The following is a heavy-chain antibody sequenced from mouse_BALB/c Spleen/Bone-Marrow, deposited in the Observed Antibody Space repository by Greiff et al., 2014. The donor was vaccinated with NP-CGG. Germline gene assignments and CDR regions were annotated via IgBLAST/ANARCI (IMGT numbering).Heavy chain of an antibody. CDR2: IYLGSGST. Sequence: VQLQQSGPELVKPGASVKMSCKGSGYTLTDYVISWVKQSSGQGLEWIGEIYLGSGSTYYNENFEGKATLTADKSSNTAYMQLSSLTSEDSAVYFCARRNTRLGYAMDYWGQGTSVTVSS. V-gene: IGHV1-77*01. CDR3: ARRNTRLGYAMDY. CDR1: GYTLTDYV. D-gene: IGHD1-2*01. J-gene: IGHJ4*01.